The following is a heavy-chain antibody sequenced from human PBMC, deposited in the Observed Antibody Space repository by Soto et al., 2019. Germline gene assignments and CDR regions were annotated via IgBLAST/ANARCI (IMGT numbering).Heavy chain of an antibody. CDR2: IYWDDDK. J-gene: IGHJ4*02. V-gene: IGHV2-5*02. CDR1: GFSLSSSAVGVG. CDR3: VHWSTGTYGTIFFDY. D-gene: IGHD3-9*01. Sequence: SGPTLVNPTQTLTLTCTFSGFSLSSSAVGVGVGWIRQPPGKALEWLALIYWDDDKRYSPSLKSRLTITKDTSQNQVVLTMTNMDAVDTAKYYCVHWSTGTYGTIFFDYWGLGTLVTVSS.